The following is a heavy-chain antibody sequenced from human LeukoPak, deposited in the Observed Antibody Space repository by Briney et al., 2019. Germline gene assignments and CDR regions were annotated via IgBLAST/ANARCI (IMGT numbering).Heavy chain of an antibody. CDR1: GFTFSRYW. CDR2: IKHDGSEK. CDR3: ARESDHSNYPGTFDH. D-gene: IGHD4-11*01. Sequence: GGSLRLSCAASGFTFSRYWMSWVRQAPGKRLEWMANIKHDGSEKYYVDSVKGRFTISRDNAKNSLSLQMNSLRVEDTALYYCARESDHSNYPGTFDHWGPGTRVAVSS. V-gene: IGHV3-7*01. J-gene: IGHJ4*02.